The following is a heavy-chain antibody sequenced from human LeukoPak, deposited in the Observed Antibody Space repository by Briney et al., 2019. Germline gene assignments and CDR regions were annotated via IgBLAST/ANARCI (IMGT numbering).Heavy chain of an antibody. CDR3: ASNLVDTAMEKNNY. V-gene: IGHV1-2*02. J-gene: IGHJ4*02. CDR1: GYTFTGYY. Sequence: GASVTVSCKASGYTFTGYYMHWVRQAPGQGLEWMGWINPNSGGTNYAQKFQGRVTMTRDTSISTAYMELSRLRSDDTAVYYCASNLVDTAMEKNNYWGQGTLVTVSS. CDR2: INPNSGGT. D-gene: IGHD5-18*01.